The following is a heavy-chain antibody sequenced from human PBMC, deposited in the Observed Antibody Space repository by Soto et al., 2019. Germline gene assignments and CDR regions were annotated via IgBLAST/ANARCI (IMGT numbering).Heavy chain of an antibody. V-gene: IGHV3-30*03. Sequence: SCKASGDTFTDYYIHWVRQAPGKGLEWVAVISYDGSNKYYADSVKGRFTISRDNSRNTLYLQMNSLRAEDTAVYYCAPPQRLGNWFDPWGQGTLVTVSS. CDR2: ISYDGSNK. J-gene: IGHJ5*02. CDR1: GDTFTDYY. CDR3: APPQRLGNWFDP. D-gene: IGHD6-25*01.